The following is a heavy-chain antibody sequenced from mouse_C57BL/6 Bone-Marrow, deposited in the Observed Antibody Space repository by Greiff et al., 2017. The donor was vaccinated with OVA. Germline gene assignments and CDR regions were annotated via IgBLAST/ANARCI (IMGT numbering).Heavy chain of an antibody. Sequence: VQGVESGAELVKPGASVKMSCKASGYTFTSYWITWVKQRPGQGLEWIGDIYPGSGSTNYNEKFKGKATLTVDTSSSTAYMQLSSLTSEDSAVYYCARYYGSSRYFDVWGTGTTVTVSS. CDR3: ARYYGSSRYFDV. CDR1: GYTFTSYW. CDR2: IYPGSGST. D-gene: IGHD1-1*01. V-gene: IGHV1-55*01. J-gene: IGHJ1*03.